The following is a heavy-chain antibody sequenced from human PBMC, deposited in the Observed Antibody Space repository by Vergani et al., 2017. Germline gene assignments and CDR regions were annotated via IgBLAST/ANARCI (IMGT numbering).Heavy chain of an antibody. Sequence: QLQLQESGPGLVKPSETLSLTCTVSGGSISSSSYYWGWIRQPPGKGLEWIVSIYYSGSTYYNPSLKSRVTISVDTSKNQFSLKLSSVTAADTAVYYCARDSGLWFGGTGYYYYGMDVWGQGTTVTVSS. J-gene: IGHJ6*02. CDR3: ARDSGLWFGGTGYYYYGMDV. CDR2: IYYSGST. CDR1: GGSISSSSYY. V-gene: IGHV4-39*07. D-gene: IGHD3-10*01.